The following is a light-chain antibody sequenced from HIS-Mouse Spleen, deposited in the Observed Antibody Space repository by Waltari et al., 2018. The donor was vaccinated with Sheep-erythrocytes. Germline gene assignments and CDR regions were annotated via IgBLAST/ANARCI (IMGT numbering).Light chain of an antibody. Sequence: QSALTQPPSASGSPGQSVTISCTGTSSDVGGYHYVPWYQQHPGKAPKLMIYEVSKRPSGVPDRFSGSKSGNTASLTISGLQAEDEADYYCCSYAGSYTWVFGGGTKLTVL. V-gene: IGLV2-8*01. J-gene: IGLJ3*02. CDR1: SSDVGGYHY. CDR3: CSYAGSYTWV. CDR2: EVS.